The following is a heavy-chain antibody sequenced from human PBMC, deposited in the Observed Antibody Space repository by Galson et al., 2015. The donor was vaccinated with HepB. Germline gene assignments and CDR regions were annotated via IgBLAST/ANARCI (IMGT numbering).Heavy chain of an antibody. Sequence: SLRLSCAASGYSFDTYSMNWVHQAPGKRLEWVASISSSSNYIYYGDSGKGRFTISRDNAKTSLYLQMSSVRVEDTAIYYCARVLQGFVGMDVWGQGTTVIVSS. J-gene: IGHJ6*02. CDR2: ISSSSNYI. CDR1: GYSFDTYS. CDR3: ARVLQGFVGMDV. D-gene: IGHD2-21*01. V-gene: IGHV3-21*06.